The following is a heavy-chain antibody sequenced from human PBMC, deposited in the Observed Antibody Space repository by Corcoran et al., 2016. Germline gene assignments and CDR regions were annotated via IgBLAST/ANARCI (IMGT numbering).Heavy chain of an antibody. J-gene: IGHJ5*02. V-gene: IGHV4-34*01. CDR3: ARGGGKYPLAPNWFDP. D-gene: IGHD3-16*01. CDR2: INHSGST. Sequence: QVQLQQWGAGLLKPSETLSLTCAVYGGSFSGYYWSWIRQPPGKGLECIGEINHSGSTNYNPSLKSRVTISVDTSKNQFSLKLSSVTAADTAVYYCARGGGKYPLAPNWFDPWCQGTLVTVSS. CDR1: GGSFSGYY.